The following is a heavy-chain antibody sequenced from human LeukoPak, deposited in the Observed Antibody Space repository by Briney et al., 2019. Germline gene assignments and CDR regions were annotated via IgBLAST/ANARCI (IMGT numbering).Heavy chain of an antibody. Sequence: GGSLRLSCAASGFTFSSYTMNWVRQAPGKGLEWVSLISSSSSYIYYADSVKGRFTISRDNAKNSLHLQMNSLRAEDTAVYYCARGVACAYWGQGTLVTVSS. D-gene: IGHD2-15*01. V-gene: IGHV3-21*01. J-gene: IGHJ4*02. CDR3: ARGVACAY. CDR1: GFTFSSYT. CDR2: ISSSSSYI.